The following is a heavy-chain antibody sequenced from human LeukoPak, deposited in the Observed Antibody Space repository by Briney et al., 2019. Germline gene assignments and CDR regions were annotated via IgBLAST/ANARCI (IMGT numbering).Heavy chain of an antibody. Sequence: QPGGSQRLLCAASGFTFSNYNMNWVRQAPGKGLEWVSYIMRSRTTIYYADSLKGRFTISRDNAKNSLYLQMNSLRAEDTAVYYCAVFSAGYNGFDYWGQGNVITVFS. J-gene: IGHJ4*02. CDR2: IMRSRTTI. V-gene: IGHV3-48*01. D-gene: IGHD3-9*01. CDR1: GFTFSNYN. CDR3: AVFSAGYNGFDY.